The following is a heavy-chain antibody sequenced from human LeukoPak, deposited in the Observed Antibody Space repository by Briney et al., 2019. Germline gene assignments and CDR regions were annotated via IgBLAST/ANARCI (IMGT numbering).Heavy chain of an antibody. V-gene: IGHV3-11*04. CDR2: IGSNGGNI. CDR1: GFTFSDYY. D-gene: IGHD3-10*01. Sequence: GGSLRLSCEASGFTFSDYYMSWIRQAPGKGPEWVSYIGSNGGNIFYADSVKGRFTISRDNAKNALYLQLDSLRVEDTARYYCARIYYYGSGSGEYWGQGTMVTVSS. J-gene: IGHJ4*02. CDR3: ARIYYYGSGSGEY.